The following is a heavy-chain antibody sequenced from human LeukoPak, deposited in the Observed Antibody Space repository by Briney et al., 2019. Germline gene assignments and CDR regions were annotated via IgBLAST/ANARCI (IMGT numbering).Heavy chain of an antibody. J-gene: IGHJ5*02. CDR3: ARLTYYDFWSGYSNWFDP. D-gene: IGHD3-3*01. CDR2: INHSGST. CDR1: GGSFSGYY. V-gene: IGHV4-34*01. Sequence: PSETLSLTCAVYGGSFSGYYWSWIRQPPGKGLEWIGEINHSGSTNYNPSLKSRVTISVDTSKNRFSLKLSSVTAADTAVYYCARLTYYDFWSGYSNWFDPWGQGTLVTVSS.